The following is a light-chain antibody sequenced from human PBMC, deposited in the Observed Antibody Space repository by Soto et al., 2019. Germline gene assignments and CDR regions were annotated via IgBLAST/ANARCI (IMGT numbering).Light chain of an antibody. J-gene: IGLJ2*01. CDR2: NSN. V-gene: IGLV1-47*02. CDR1: NTNIGGNF. Sequence: QSVLTQPPSASGTPGQRVTISCSGSNTNIGGNFVYWFQQLPGTAPKLLIYNSNQRPSGVPDRFSGSKSGTSASLAISGLRSEDEADYYCSTWDDSLSGVVFGGGTKLT. CDR3: STWDDSLSGVV.